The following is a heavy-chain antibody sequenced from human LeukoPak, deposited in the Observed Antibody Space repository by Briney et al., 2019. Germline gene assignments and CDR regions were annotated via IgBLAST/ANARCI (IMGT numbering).Heavy chain of an antibody. D-gene: IGHD3-9*01. CDR2: ISWNSGSI. CDR3: AKGLRYFDWLLDY. Sequence: GGSLRLSCAASGFAVTTYYMSWVRQAPGKGLQWVSGISWNSGSIGYADSVKGRFTISRDNAKNSLYLQTNSLRAEDTALYYCAKGLRYFDWLLDYWGQGTLVTVSS. J-gene: IGHJ4*02. CDR1: GFAVTTYY. V-gene: IGHV3-9*01.